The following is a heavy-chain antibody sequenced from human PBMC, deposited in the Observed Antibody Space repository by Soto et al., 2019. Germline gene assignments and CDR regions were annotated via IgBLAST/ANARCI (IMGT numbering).Heavy chain of an antibody. D-gene: IGHD1-1*01. J-gene: IGHJ4*02. CDR3: ARDRNAAGSDY. CDR1: GFTFSDFY. CDR2: ISSGSTNL. V-gene: IGHV3-11*01. Sequence: QVQLVESGGGLVKPGGSLRLSCAASGFTFSDFYMSWIRQAPGKGLEWISYISSGSTNLFYADYVKGRFTVSRDNAKNSVYLQMESLRAEDTAVYYCARDRNAAGSDYWGQRNLVTLS.